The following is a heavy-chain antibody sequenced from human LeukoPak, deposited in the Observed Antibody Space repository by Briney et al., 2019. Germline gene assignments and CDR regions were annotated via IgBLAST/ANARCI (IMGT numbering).Heavy chain of an antibody. CDR2: ISGSSSTI. CDR3: ASHWGGY. J-gene: IGHJ4*02. V-gene: IGHV3-48*01. D-gene: IGHD3-16*01. CDR1: GFTFSSYS. Sequence: GGSLRLSCAASGFTFSSYSMNWVRQAPGKGLEWGSYISGSSSTIYYADSVKGRFTISRDNLKNILYLQMNSLRAEDTAVYYCASHWGGYWGQGTLVTVSS.